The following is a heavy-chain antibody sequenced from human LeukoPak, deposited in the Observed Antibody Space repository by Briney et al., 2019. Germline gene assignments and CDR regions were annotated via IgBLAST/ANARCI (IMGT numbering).Heavy chain of an antibody. Sequence: GGFLRLSCAASGFTVSSNYMSWVRQAPGKGLEWVSVIYSGGSTYYADSVKGRFTISRDNSKNTLYLQMNSLRAEDTAVYYCASTFFHYYYDSSGYYIWGQGTLVTVSS. J-gene: IGHJ4*02. D-gene: IGHD3-22*01. CDR2: IYSGGST. V-gene: IGHV3-66*01. CDR1: GFTVSSNY. CDR3: ASTFFHYYYDSSGYYI.